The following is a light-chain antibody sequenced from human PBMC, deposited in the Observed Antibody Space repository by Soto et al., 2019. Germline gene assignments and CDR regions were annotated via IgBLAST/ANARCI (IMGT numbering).Light chain of an antibody. Sequence: ETVLTQSPATLSLSPGERATLSCRASQSVSRFLAWYQQKPGQAPRLLIYDVSNRATGIPARFSGSRSGTDFTLAISSLEPEDFAVYYCQQRGNWPPITFGQGTRLDIK. CDR3: QQRGNWPPIT. J-gene: IGKJ5*01. CDR2: DVS. V-gene: IGKV3-11*01. CDR1: QSVSRF.